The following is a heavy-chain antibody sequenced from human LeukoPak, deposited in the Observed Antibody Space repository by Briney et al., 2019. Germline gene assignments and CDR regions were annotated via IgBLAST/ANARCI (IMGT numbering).Heavy chain of an antibody. CDR3: ARVKLGAGYYYYGMDV. D-gene: IGHD3-16*01. Sequence: ASVKVSCKASGYTFTSYYMQWVRQAPGQGLEWMGIINPSGGSTSYAQKFQGRVTMTRDTSTSTVYMELSSLRSEDTAVYYCARVKLGAGYYYYGMDVWGQGTTVTVSS. CDR2: INPSGGST. V-gene: IGHV1-46*01. J-gene: IGHJ6*02. CDR1: GYTFTSYY.